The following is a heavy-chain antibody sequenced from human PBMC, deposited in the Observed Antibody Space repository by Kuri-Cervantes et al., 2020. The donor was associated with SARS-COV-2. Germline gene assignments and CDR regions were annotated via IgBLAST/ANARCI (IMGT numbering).Heavy chain of an antibody. D-gene: IGHD4-11*01. CDR3: ARYDYSNYGMDV. CDR2: IYTSGST. J-gene: IGHJ6*02. V-gene: IGHV4-4*07. Sequence: SETLSLTCTVSGVSISSYYWSWIRQPAGKGLEWIGRIYTSGSTDYNPSLKSRVTISVGTSKNQFSLKLSSATAADTAVYYCARYDYSNYGMDVWGQGTTVTVSS. CDR1: GVSISSYY.